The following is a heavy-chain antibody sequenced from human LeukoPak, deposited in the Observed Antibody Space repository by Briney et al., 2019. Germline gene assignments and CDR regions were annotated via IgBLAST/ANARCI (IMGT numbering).Heavy chain of an antibody. V-gene: IGHV1-69*05. J-gene: IGHJ5*02. D-gene: IGHD3-3*01. CDR1: GGTFSSYA. CDR2: IIPIFGTA. CDR3: AKGDFWSGYPFNWFDP. Sequence: GASVKVSCKASGGTFSSYAISWVRQAPGQGLEWMGGIIPIFGTANYAQKFQGRVTITTDESTSTAYMELSSLRSEDTAVYYCAKGDFWSGYPFNWFDPWGQGTLVTVSS.